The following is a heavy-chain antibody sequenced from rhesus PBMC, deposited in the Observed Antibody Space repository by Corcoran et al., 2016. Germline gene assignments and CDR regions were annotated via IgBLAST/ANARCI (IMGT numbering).Heavy chain of an antibody. CDR2: IYGGSGRT. CDR3: ASAYGLDS. J-gene: IGHJ6*01. CDR1: GGSISSNY. V-gene: IGHV4-147*01. Sequence: QVQLQESGPGLVKPSETLSLTCVVSGGSISSNYWNWIRQPPGKGLGWIGRIYGGSGRTSYNPSLTSRVPISTDTSKNQFSLKLSSVTAADTAMYCCASAYGLDSWGQGVVVTVSS.